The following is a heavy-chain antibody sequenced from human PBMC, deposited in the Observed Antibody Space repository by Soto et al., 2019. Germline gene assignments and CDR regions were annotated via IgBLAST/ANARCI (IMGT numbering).Heavy chain of an antibody. CDR1: GGTFSSYT. Sequence: QVQLVQSGAEVKKPGSSVKVSCKASGGTFSSYTISWVRQAPGQGLEWMGRIIPILGIVNYAQKFQGRVTITADKAPSTAYMELSSLRCEDTAVYYCARASTIAVAGKWGQGTLVTVSS. J-gene: IGHJ4*02. D-gene: IGHD6-19*01. CDR3: ARASTIAVAGK. V-gene: IGHV1-69*02. CDR2: IIPILGIV.